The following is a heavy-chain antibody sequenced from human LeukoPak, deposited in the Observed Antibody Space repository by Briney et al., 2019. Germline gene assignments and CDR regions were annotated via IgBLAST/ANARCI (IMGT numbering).Heavy chain of an antibody. CDR1: GRSISSYY. V-gene: IGHV4-59*01. D-gene: IGHD1-26*01. Sequence: PSETLSLTCTVSGRSISSYYWSWIRQPPGKGLEWIGYIYYSGSTNYNPSLKSRVTISVDTSKNQFSLKRSSVTAADTAVYYCARAPSIGPRGAFDIWGQGTMVTVSS. J-gene: IGHJ3*02. CDR3: ARAPSIGPRGAFDI. CDR2: IYYSGST.